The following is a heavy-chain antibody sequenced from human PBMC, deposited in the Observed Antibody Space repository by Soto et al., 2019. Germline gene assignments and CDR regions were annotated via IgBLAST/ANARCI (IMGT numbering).Heavy chain of an antibody. CDR1: GFTFSDFA. Sequence: PXGSLRLSCLASGFTFSDFAMTWVRHVPGRGLDWVASLDGAGGSTYYAESVRGRFSISRGNSQNTLFLQMKRLTVDDTAIYYCAAPRDEYGSGVSWFTYGMDIWGQGPTVTVSS. CDR3: AAPRDEYGSGVSWFTYGMDI. CDR2: LDGAGGST. D-gene: IGHD3-10*01. V-gene: IGHV3-23*01. J-gene: IGHJ6*02.